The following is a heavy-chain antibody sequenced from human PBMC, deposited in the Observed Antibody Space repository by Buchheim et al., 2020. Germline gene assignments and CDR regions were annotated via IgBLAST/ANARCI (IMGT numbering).Heavy chain of an antibody. CDR3: ARVRRYYGSGSYIGNGMDV. CDR1: GFTFSSYE. D-gene: IGHD3-10*01. CDR2: ISSSGSTI. V-gene: IGHV3-48*03. J-gene: IGHJ6*02. Sequence: EVQLVESGGGLVQPGGSLRLSCAASGFTFSSYEMNWVRQAPGKGLEWVSYISSSGSTIYYADSVKGRLTISRDNAKNSLYLQMNSLRAEDTAVYYCARVRRYYGSGSYIGNGMDVWGQGTT.